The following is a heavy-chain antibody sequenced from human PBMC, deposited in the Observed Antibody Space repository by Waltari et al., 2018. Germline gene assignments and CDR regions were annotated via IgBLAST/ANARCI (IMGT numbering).Heavy chain of an antibody. J-gene: IGHJ4*02. CDR2: ISYDGSSE. Sequence: QVQLVESGGGVGQPGRSRGLSCAASGFPFSSSAVPWVRQAPGKGLEWVAIISYDGSSEDYTDSVKGRFTISRDNSRNTLYLQMNSLRAEDTAVYYCAKSDGGIKRWLQSDFDYWGQGTLVTVSS. CDR1: GFPFSSSA. V-gene: IGHV3-30*18. D-gene: IGHD3-16*01. CDR3: AKSDGGIKRWLQSDFDY.